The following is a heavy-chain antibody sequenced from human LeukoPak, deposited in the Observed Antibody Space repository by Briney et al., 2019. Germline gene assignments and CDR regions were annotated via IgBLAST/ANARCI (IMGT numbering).Heavy chain of an antibody. Sequence: GSLRLSCTASGFTFSSYWMSWVREAPGKGLEWIGEIYHSGSTNYNPSLKSRVTISVDKSKNQFSLKLSSVTAADTAVYYCARVKRYSSSPAFDYWGQGTLVTVSS. J-gene: IGHJ4*02. CDR1: GFTFSSYW. D-gene: IGHD6-6*01. V-gene: IGHV4-4*02. CDR2: IYHSGST. CDR3: ARVKRYSSSPAFDY.